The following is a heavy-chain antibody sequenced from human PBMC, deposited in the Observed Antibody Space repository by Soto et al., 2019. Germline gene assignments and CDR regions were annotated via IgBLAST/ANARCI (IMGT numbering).Heavy chain of an antibody. V-gene: IGHV4-31*03. CDR1: GGSISNGGYY. Sequence: QVQLQESGPGLVKPSQTLSLTCTVSGGSISNGGYYWTWIRHHPGKGLEWIGYIYHSGTTYYSPSLKSRVTISVDTSKNQLSLKLSSVTAADTAVYYCARGRGFGCNSYYFDYWGQGTLVTVSS. CDR2: IYHSGTT. CDR3: ARGRGFGCNSYYFDY. D-gene: IGHD4-4*01. J-gene: IGHJ4*02.